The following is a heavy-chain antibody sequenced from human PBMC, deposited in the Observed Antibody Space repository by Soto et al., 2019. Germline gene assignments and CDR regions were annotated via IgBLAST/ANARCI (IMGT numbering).Heavy chain of an antibody. V-gene: IGHV4-4*07. CDR3: ARGFDT. CDR2: IYTSGSM. J-gene: IGHJ5*02. CDR1: GGSISSYS. Sequence: QVQLQESGPGLVKPSETLSLSCTVPGGSISSYSWTWIRQPVGKGLECIGRIYTSGSMNYNPSLRSRVSMSVDTSKNQFFLNLSSVTAADTAVYYCARGFDTWGQGTLVTVSS.